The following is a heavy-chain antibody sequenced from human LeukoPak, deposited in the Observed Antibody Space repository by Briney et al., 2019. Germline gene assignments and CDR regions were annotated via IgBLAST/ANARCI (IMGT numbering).Heavy chain of an antibody. CDR2: IYYSGST. CDR3: ARRGSSGWYPGP. J-gene: IGHJ5*02. V-gene: IGHV4-39*01. Sequence: SETLSLTCTVSGGSISTSNYYWGWIRQPPGKGLEWIGSIYYSGSTYYNPSLKSRVTISVDTSKNQFSLKLSSVTAADTAVYYCARRGSSGWYPGPWGQGTLVTVSS. D-gene: IGHD6-19*01. CDR1: GGSISTSNYY.